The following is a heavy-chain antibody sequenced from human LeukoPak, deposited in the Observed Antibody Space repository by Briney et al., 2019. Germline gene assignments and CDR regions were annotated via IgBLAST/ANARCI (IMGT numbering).Heavy chain of an antibody. CDR3: TAVGWESAWGEFNY. CDR2: MRSKAYGGTT. CDR1: GFTFGDYT. D-gene: IGHD3-16*01. V-gene: IGHV3-49*04. Sequence: GGSLRLSCTASGFTFGDYTVIWARQAPGKGPEWVGFMRSKAYGGTTEYATSLKGRFTISRDDSKNIAYLQMNSLNTEDTAVYYCTAVGWESAWGEFNYCCQGTLVTVSS. J-gene: IGHJ4*02.